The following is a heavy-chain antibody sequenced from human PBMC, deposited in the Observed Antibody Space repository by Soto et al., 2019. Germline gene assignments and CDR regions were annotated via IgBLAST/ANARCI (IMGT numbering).Heavy chain of an antibody. D-gene: IGHD6-6*01. CDR1: GGSFSGYY. J-gene: IGHJ6*03. V-gene: IGHV4-34*01. Sequence: SETLSLTCAVYGGSFSGYYWSWIRQPPGKGLEWIGEINHSGSTNYNPSLKSRVTISVDTSENQFSLKLSSVTAADTAVYYCARRAYSSSPDDYYYYMDVWGKGTTVTVSS. CDR2: INHSGST. CDR3: ARRAYSSSPDDYYYYMDV.